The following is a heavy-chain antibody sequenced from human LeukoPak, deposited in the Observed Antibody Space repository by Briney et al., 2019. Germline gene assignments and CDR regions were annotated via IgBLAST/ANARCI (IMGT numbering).Heavy chain of an antibody. CDR1: GFTFTNHW. CDR2: IKEDGSEK. J-gene: IGHJ5*02. D-gene: IGHD3-3*02. Sequence: GGSLRLSCAASGFTFTNHWMSWVRQAPGRGLEWVANIKEDGSEKYYVDSVKGRFTVSRDNVKNSLFLQMNSLRVDDTAVYYCAKSGSSVFWSWGQGTLVTVSS. V-gene: IGHV3-7*03. CDR3: AKSGSSVFWS.